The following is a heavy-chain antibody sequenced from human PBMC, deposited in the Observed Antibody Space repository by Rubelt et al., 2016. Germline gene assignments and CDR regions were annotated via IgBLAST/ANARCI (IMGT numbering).Heavy chain of an antibody. CDR2: INTYNDTT. D-gene: IGHD3-22*01. V-gene: IGHV1-18*01. Sequence: QVHLVQSAIEVKKPEASVKISCKTSGYTFTTYGIIWVRRAPGQGLEWMGWINTYNDTTNYPQKFQGRVSMTTDSSTNTAYMELRSLRSDDTAVYYCARGYFDSTGDFDYWGQGTLVTVSS. CDR3: ARGYFDSTGDFDY. J-gene: IGHJ4*02. CDR1: GYTFTTYG.